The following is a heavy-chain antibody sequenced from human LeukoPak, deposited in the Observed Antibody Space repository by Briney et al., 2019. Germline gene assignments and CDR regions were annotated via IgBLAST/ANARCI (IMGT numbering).Heavy chain of an antibody. V-gene: IGHV3-66*01. CDR3: ARVRGSYYFDY. Sequence: PGGSLRLSCAASGFTVSSKYISWVRQAPGKGLEWVSVIYSGNNTYYVDSVKGRFTISRDNSKNTLYLQMNSLRAEDTAVYYCARVRGSYYFDYWGRGTLVTVSS. J-gene: IGHJ4*02. CDR2: IYSGNNT. D-gene: IGHD3-10*01. CDR1: GFTVSSKY.